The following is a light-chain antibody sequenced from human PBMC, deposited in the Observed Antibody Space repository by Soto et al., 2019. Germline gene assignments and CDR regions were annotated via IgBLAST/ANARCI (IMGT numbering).Light chain of an antibody. J-gene: IGLJ2*01. CDR2: EVS. Sequence: QSVLTQPASVSGSPGQSITISCTGTSSDVGAYTYVSWYQQYPGKAPKLIIYEVSNRPSGVSYRFSGSKSGNTASLTISGLQAEDEADYYCNSYTPSRTLVFGGGTKVTVL. V-gene: IGLV2-14*01. CDR1: SSDVGAYTY. CDR3: NSYTPSRTLV.